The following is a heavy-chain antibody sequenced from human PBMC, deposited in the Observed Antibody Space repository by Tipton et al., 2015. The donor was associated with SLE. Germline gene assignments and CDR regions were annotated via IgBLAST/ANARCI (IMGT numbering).Heavy chain of an antibody. CDR3: TTAGGLRLDAFDI. Sequence: SLRLSCAASGFTFSNAWMSWVRQAPGKGLEWVGRIKSKTDGGTTDYAAPVKGRFTISRDDSKNTLYLQMNSLKTEDTAVYYCTTAGGLRLDAFDIWGQGTMVTVSS. CDR2: IKSKTDGGTT. J-gene: IGHJ3*02. V-gene: IGHV3-15*01. D-gene: IGHD5-12*01. CDR1: GFTFSNAW.